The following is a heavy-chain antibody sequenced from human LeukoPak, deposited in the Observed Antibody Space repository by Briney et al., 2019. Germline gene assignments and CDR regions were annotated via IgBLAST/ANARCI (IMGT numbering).Heavy chain of an antibody. Sequence: SETLSLTCAVYGGSFSGYYWSWIRQPPGKGLEWIGEINHSGSTNYNPSLKSRVTISVDTSKNQFSLKLSSVTAADTAVYYCARGCFRYDFWSGYSGNDAFDIWGQGTMVTVSS. CDR2: INHSGST. V-gene: IGHV4-34*01. D-gene: IGHD3-3*01. CDR1: GGSFSGYY. CDR3: ARGCFRYDFWSGYSGNDAFDI. J-gene: IGHJ3*02.